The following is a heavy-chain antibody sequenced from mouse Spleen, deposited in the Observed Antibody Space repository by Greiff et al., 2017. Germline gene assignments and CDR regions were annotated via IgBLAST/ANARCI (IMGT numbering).Heavy chain of an antibody. D-gene: IGHD3-3*01. Sequence: VQRVESGAELARPGASVKLSCKASGYTFTSYGISWVKQRTGQGLEWIGEIYPRSGNTYYNEKFKGKATLTADKSSSTAYMELRSLTSEDSAVYFCARGWERVAYWGQGTLVTVSA. V-gene: IGHV1-81*01. CDR1: GYTFTSYG. CDR2: IYPRSGNT. J-gene: IGHJ3*01. CDR3: ARGWERVAY.